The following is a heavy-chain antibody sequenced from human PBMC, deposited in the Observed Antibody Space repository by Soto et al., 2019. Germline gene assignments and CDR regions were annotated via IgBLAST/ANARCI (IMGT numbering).Heavy chain of an antibody. CDR3: AKVRDSYASFDY. Sequence: TGGSLRLSCAASGFTFRSSDMSWVRQAPGKGLEWVSFISATADNTYYADSVKGRLTISRDNSKNTLFLQMNSLRAEDTALYYCAKVRDSYASFDYWGQGALVTVSS. CDR1: GFTFRSSD. J-gene: IGHJ4*02. D-gene: IGHD3-16*01. CDR2: ISATADNT. V-gene: IGHV3-23*01.